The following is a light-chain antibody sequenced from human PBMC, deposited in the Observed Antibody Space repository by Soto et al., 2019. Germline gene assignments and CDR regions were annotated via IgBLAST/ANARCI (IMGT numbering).Light chain of an antibody. CDR2: AAS. Sequence: DILMTQSPSSLSASVGDRVTLTCRASQSISSYLNWYQQRPGKAPKLLIYAASSLQSGVPSRFSGSGSGADFTLTISSLQPEDFATYYCQQSYSTPYTFGQGTKLEI. CDR1: QSISSY. V-gene: IGKV1-39*01. J-gene: IGKJ2*01. CDR3: QQSYSTPYT.